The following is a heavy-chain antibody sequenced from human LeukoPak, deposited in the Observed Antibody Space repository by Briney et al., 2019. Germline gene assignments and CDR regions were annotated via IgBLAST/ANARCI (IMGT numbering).Heavy chain of an antibody. CDR1: GGSVSSSGYY. V-gene: IGHV4-61*08. D-gene: IGHD4-17*01. CDR2: IYYSGST. J-gene: IGHJ4*02. CDR3: AILGDPQGSDY. Sequence: SSETLSLTCTVSGGSVSSSGYYWGWIRQPPGKGLEWIGYIYYSGSTNYNPSLKSRVTISVDTSKNQFSLKLSSVTAADTAVYYCAILGDPQGSDYWGQGTLVTVSS.